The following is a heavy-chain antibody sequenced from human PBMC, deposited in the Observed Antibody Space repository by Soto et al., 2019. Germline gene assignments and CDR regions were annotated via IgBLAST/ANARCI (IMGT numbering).Heavy chain of an antibody. CDR2: IYHSGTT. CDR1: GGSICSGGYS. Sequence: SETLSLTCAVSGGSICSGGYSWSWIRQPPGKGLEWIGYIYHSGTTYYNPSLKSRVTISVDRSKNQFSLKLSSVTAADTAVYYCARAHYGDYGYGMDVWGQGTTVTVSS. J-gene: IGHJ6*02. V-gene: IGHV4-30-2*01. D-gene: IGHD4-17*01. CDR3: ARAHYGDYGYGMDV.